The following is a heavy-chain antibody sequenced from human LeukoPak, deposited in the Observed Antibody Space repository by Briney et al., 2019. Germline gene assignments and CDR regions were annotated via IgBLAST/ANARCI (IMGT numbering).Heavy chain of an antibody. Sequence: GGSLRLSCAASGFTVNTNYMSRVRQAPGKGLEWVSVIFRDDTTYYADSVKGRFTISRDNSKNTLYLHMSSLRTEDTAVYYCARAAYDSDSYIVNHDYWGQGTLVTVSS. CDR2: IFRDDTT. V-gene: IGHV3-53*01. CDR3: ARAAYDSDSYIVNHDY. J-gene: IGHJ4*02. D-gene: IGHD3-16*02. CDR1: GFTVNTNY.